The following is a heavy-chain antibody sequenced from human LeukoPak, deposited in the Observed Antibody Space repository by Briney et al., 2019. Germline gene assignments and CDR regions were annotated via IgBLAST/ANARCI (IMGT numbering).Heavy chain of an antibody. CDR3: ARDGVGATTHFDY. CDR1: GGSISSSSYY. D-gene: IGHD1-26*01. V-gene: IGHV4-39*02. CDR2: IYYSGST. J-gene: IGHJ4*02. Sequence: SETLSLTCTVSGGSISSSSYYWGWIRQPPGKGLEWIGSIYYSGSTYYNPSLKSRVTISVDTSKNQFSLKLSSVTAADTAVYYCARDGVGATTHFDYWGQGTLVTVSS.